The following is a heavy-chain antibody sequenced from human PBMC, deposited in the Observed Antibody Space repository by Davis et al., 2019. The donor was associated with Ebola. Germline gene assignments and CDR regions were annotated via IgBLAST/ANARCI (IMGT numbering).Heavy chain of an antibody. V-gene: IGHV4-34*01. D-gene: IGHD3-3*01. CDR1: GGSFSGYY. CDR2: INHSGST. Sequence: SETLSLTCAVYGGSFSGYYWSWIRQPQGKGLEWMGEINHSGSTNYNPSLKSRVTISVDTSKNQFSLKLTSVTAADTAVYYCPRQGWSGYSLRHWLDPWGRGTLVTVSS. J-gene: IGHJ5*02. CDR3: PRQGWSGYSLRHWLDP.